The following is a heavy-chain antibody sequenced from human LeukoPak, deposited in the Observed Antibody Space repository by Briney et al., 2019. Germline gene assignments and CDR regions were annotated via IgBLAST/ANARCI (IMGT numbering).Heavy chain of an antibody. CDR2: IYYSGST. V-gene: IGHV4-59*08. D-gene: IGHD6-13*01. CDR3: ASSIAAGADYHYGMDV. Sequence: KPSETLSLTCTVSGGSISSYYWSWIRQPPGKGLEWIGYIYYSGSTNYNPSLKSRVTISVDTSKNQFSLKLSSVTAADTAVYYCASSIAAGADYHYGMDVWGQGTTVTVSS. J-gene: IGHJ6*02. CDR1: GGSISSYY.